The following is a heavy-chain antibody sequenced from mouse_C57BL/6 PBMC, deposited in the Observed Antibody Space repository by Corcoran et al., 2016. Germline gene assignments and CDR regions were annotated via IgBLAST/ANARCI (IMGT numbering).Heavy chain of an antibody. Sequence: QIQLVQSGPELKKPGETVKISCKASGYTFTTYGMSWVKQAPGKGLKWMGWINTYSGVPTYADDFKGRFAFSLETSASTAYLQINNLKNEDTATYFCARGSGNYDFDYWGQGTTLTVSS. D-gene: IGHD2-1*01. CDR3: ARGSGNYDFDY. CDR2: INTYSGVP. CDR1: GYTFTTYG. V-gene: IGHV9-3*01. J-gene: IGHJ2*01.